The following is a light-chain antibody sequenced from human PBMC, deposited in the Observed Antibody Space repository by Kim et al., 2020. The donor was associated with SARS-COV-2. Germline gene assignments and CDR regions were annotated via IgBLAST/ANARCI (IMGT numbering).Light chain of an antibody. CDR1: QGIGSA. CDR2: DAS. CDR3: IQYSSFRNA. V-gene: IGKV1-17*01. Sequence: DIQMTQSPSSLSESVGDRVTITCRASQGIGSALLWDQQKPGKAPKRLIYDASTLHRVVPSRFSGRVSGTEFTLTISSMQPEDSATYYGIQYSSFRNAFGQGTKLEI. J-gene: IGKJ2*01.